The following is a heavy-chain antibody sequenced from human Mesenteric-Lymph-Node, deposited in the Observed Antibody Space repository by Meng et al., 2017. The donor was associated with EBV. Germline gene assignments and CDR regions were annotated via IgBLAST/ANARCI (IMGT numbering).Heavy chain of an antibody. CDR1: GGSVRSSSYH. CDR3: VSYDYGNYVSFDS. CDR2: IYYSGTT. Sequence: QPPLQESGPGLVKPSETLSLTCTVSGGSVRSSSYHWGWIRQPPGKGLEWIGSIYYSGTTYYNPSLKSRVTMSVDTSKNQFSLKLSSVTAADTAMYYCVSYDYGNYVSFDSWGQGILVTVSS. D-gene: IGHD4-11*01. V-gene: IGHV4-39*01. J-gene: IGHJ4*02.